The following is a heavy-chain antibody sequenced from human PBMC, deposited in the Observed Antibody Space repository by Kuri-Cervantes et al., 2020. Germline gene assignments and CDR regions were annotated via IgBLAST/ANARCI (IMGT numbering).Heavy chain of an antibody. CDR2: INHSGST. CDR3: ARSRDYYDSGVVPWFDP. J-gene: IGHJ5*02. Sequence: GSLRLSCAVYGGSFSGYYWSWIRQPPGKGLEWIGEINHSGSTNYNPSLKSRVTISVDTSKNQFSLKLSSVTAADTAVYYCARSRDYYDSGVVPWFDPWGQGTLVTVSS. D-gene: IGHD3-22*01. CDR1: GGSFSGYY. V-gene: IGHV4-34*01.